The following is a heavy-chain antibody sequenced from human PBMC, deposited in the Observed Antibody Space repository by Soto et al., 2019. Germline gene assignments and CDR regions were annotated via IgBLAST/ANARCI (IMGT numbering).Heavy chain of an antibody. D-gene: IGHD5-18*01. CDR3: ARDPLNTAMVPQEDYYYYGMDV. CDR2: INPSGGST. V-gene: IGHV1-46*01. CDR1: GYTFTSYY. Sequence: GASVKVSCKASGYTFTSYYMHWVRQAPGQGLEWMGIINPSGGSTSYAQKFQGRVTMTRDTSTSTVYMELSSLRSEDTAVYYCARDPLNTAMVPQEDYYYYGMDVWGQGTTVTVSS. J-gene: IGHJ6*02.